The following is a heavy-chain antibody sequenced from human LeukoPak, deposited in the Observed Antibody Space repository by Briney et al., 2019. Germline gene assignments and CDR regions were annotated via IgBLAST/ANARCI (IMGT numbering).Heavy chain of an antibody. Sequence: GGSLRLSCAASGFTFSSYAMHWVRQAPGKGLEWVAVISYDGSNKYYADSVKGRFTISRDNSKNTLYLQMNSLRVEDTAVYYCAFSGSYGRFDYWGQGTLVTVSS. CDR2: ISYDGSNK. CDR1: GFTFSSYA. D-gene: IGHD1-26*01. V-gene: IGHV3-30-3*01. CDR3: AFSGSYGRFDY. J-gene: IGHJ4*02.